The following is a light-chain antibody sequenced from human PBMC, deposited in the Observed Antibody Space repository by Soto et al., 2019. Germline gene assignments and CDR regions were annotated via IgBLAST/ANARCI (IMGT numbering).Light chain of an antibody. CDR1: SSDVGGYNY. CDR3: SSYTTSRTLV. Sequence: QSVLTQPASVSGSPGQSITISCTGTSSDVGGYNYVSWYQQHPGKVPKLMIFEVSNRPSGVSNRFSGSKSGNTASLTISGLQAEDEADYYCSSYTTSRTLVFGTGTKSPS. J-gene: IGLJ1*01. CDR2: EVS. V-gene: IGLV2-14*01.